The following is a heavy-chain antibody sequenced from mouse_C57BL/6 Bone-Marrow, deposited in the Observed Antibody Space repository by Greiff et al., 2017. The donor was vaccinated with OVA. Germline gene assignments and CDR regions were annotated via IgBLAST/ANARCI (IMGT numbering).Heavy chain of an antibody. CDR3: ARGPLHYYGSSPDAMDY. D-gene: IGHD1-1*01. Sequence: VQLQQSGPELVKPGASVKISCKASGYSFTGYYMNWVKQSPEKSLEWIGEINPSTGGTTYNQKFKAKATLTVDKSSSTAYMQLKSLTSEDSAVYYCARGPLHYYGSSPDAMDYWGQGTSVTVSS. CDR2: INPSTGGT. J-gene: IGHJ4*01. CDR1: GYSFTGYY. V-gene: IGHV1-42*01.